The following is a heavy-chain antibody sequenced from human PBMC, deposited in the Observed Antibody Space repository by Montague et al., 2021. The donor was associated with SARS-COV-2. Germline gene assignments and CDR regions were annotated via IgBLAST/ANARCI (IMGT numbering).Heavy chain of an antibody. Sequence: SETLSLTCSASGGSIISSSYFWGWIRQPPGKGLEWIGSIYYSGGTYSNSSLKSRVTISVDTSKNQFSLKLSSVTAADTAVYYCARHLNYRDYGGDDYWGQGTLVTVSS. CDR2: IYYSGGT. CDR3: ARHLNYRDYGGDDY. J-gene: IGHJ4*02. D-gene: IGHD4-17*01. V-gene: IGHV4-39*01. CDR1: GGSIISSSYF.